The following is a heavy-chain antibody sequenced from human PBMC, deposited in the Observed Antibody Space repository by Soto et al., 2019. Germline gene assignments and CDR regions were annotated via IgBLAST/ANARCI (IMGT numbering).Heavy chain of an antibody. V-gene: IGHV1-8*01. CDR1: GHTFTSYD. D-gene: IGHD3-10*01. CDR3: ARGRASGSYYLLDY. CDR2: INPNSGNI. J-gene: IGHJ4*02. Sequence: ASVKVSCKASGHTFTSYDINWVRQATGHGLEWMGWINPNSGNIGYAQKFQGRVTMTRDTAIRTAYMEVSRLRSDDTAVYYCARGRASGSYYLLDYWGQGTLVTVSS.